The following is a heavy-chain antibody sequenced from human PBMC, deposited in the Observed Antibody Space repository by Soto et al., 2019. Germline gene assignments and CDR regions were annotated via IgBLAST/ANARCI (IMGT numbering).Heavy chain of an antibody. V-gene: IGHV1-3*01. CDR2: INAGNGNT. CDR3: ARTHCSSTRCYVGSWDY. CDR1: GYTFISYA. Sequence: GASVKVSFKAPGYTFISYAMHWVRQAPGQRLEWMGWINAGNGNTKYSQKFQGRVTITRDTSASTAYMELSSLRSEDTAVYYCARTHCSSTRCYVGSWDYWGQGTLVTVSS. D-gene: IGHD2-2*01. J-gene: IGHJ4*02.